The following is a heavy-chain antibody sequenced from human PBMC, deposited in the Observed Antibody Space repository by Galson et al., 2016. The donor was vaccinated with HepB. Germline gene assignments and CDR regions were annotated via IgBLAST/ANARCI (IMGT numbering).Heavy chain of an antibody. V-gene: IGHV1-3*01. CDR3: ARDLEGGGHISPDY. Sequence: SVKVSCKASGYTFSNYFMHWVRQAPGQRLEWMGWINADNGNTKYSQKFQGRVTITRDTSASTAYMDLSSLRSEDTAVYYCARDLEGGGHISPDYWGQGTLVTVSS. CDR1: GYTFSNYF. CDR2: INADNGNT. D-gene: IGHD2-21*01. J-gene: IGHJ4*02.